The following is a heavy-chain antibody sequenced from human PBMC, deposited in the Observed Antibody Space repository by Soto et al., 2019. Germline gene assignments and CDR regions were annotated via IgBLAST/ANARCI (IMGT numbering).Heavy chain of an antibody. Sequence: SETLSLTCTVSGGSISSYYWSLIRQPPGKGLEWIGYIYYSGSTNYNPSLKSRVTISVETSKNQFSLKLTSVTAADTAVYYCARDKITGLFDYWGQGTLVTVSS. CDR1: GGSISSYY. CDR2: IYYSGST. J-gene: IGHJ4*02. V-gene: IGHV4-59*12. CDR3: ARDKITGLFDY. D-gene: IGHD2-8*02.